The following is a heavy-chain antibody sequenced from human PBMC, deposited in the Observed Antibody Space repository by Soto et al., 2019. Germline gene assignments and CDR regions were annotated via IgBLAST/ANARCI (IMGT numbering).Heavy chain of an antibody. D-gene: IGHD6-19*01. J-gene: IGHJ4*02. CDR3: AKAHSSGWYYFEY. Sequence: EVPLLESGGGLVQPGGSLRLSCAASGFTFSSFAMSWVRQAPGKGLEWVSFITTSGGGTYYADYVKGRFTSSRDNSKNTLSLQMNSLRADDTAVYYCAKAHSSGWYYFEYWGQGTLVTVSS. CDR2: ITTSGGGT. CDR1: GFTFSSFA. V-gene: IGHV3-23*01.